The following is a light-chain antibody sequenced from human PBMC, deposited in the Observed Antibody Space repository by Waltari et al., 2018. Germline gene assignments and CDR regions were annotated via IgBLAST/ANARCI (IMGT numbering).Light chain of an antibody. J-gene: IGLJ1*01. CDR2: EVS. Sequence: QAALTQSPSVSGSPGQSVTISCTGTSSDIGGYNRVSWYQQHPGKAPKLMIYEVSSRPSGVSDRFSGSKSGNTASLIISGLQAEDEADYYCSSYASSSTFIFGAGTRLTVL. V-gene: IGLV2-14*01. CDR3: SSYASSSTFI. CDR1: SSDIGGYNR.